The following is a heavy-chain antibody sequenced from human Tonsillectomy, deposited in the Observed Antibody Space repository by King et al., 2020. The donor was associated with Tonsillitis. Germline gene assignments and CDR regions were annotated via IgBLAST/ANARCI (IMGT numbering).Heavy chain of an antibody. CDR3: VRDGTYYYGSGSRWNFDY. V-gene: IGHV3-30*03. CDR2: ISYDGSYK. Sequence: VQLVESGGGVVQPGGSLRLSCAVSGFTFSNFGIHWVRQAPGKGLEGVAVISYDGSYKYYADPVKGRFTISRDNSNNTLHLQMNSLRVEDTAVYYCVRDGTYYYGSGSRWNFDYWGQGALVTVSS. D-gene: IGHD3-10*01. J-gene: IGHJ4*02. CDR1: GFTFSNFG.